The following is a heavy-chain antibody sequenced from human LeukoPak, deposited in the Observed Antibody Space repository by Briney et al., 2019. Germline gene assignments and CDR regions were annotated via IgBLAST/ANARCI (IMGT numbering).Heavy chain of an antibody. CDR3: TRDPAGNYYGSGSSYFDY. V-gene: IGHV3-30-3*01. J-gene: IGHJ4*02. CDR2: VSSDGNNK. D-gene: IGHD3-10*01. CDR1: GFTFNTYA. Sequence: PGGSLRLSCAASGFTFNTYAMHWVRHAPGKGLERLAVVSSDGNNKYYADSVRGRFTISRDNAKNTQYLQVNSLRVEDTAVYYCTRDPAGNYYGSGSSYFDYWGLGTLVTVSS.